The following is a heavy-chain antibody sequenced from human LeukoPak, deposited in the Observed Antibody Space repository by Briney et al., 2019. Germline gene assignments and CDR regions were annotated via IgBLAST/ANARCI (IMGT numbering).Heavy chain of an antibody. Sequence: GASVKVSCKASGYTFTGYYMHWVRQAPGQGLEWMGWINPNSGGTNYAQKFQGRVTMTRDTSISTAYMELSRLRSDDTAVYYCARDAPEWLQFVGVGNWFDPWGQGTLVTVSS. V-gene: IGHV1-2*02. CDR3: ARDAPEWLQFVGVGNWFDP. CDR1: GYTFTGYY. CDR2: INPNSGGT. J-gene: IGHJ5*02. D-gene: IGHD5-24*01.